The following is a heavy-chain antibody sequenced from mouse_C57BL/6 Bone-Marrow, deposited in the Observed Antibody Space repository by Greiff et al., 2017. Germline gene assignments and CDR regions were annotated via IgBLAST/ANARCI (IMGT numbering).Heavy chain of an antibody. Sequence: QVQLQQSGAELVRPGASVKLSCKASGYTFTDYSINWVKQRPGQGLEWIARIYPGSGTTYYHEKFKGKATLTADKSSSTAYMPLSSLPSEDSAVYFCARGIAMDYWGQGTSVTVSS. CDR2: IYPGSGTT. CDR1: GYTFTDYS. V-gene: IGHV1-76*01. CDR3: ARGIAMDY. J-gene: IGHJ4*01.